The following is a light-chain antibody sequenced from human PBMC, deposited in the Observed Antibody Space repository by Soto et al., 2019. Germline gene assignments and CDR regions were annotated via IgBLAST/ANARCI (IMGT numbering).Light chain of an antibody. J-gene: IGKJ2*01. V-gene: IGKV3-20*01. CDR2: GAS. Sequence: EIVLTQSPGTLSLPPGERATLSCRASQSVSSSFLAWYQQKPGQAPRLLIYGASSRATGIPDRFSGSGSGTDFTLTISRLEPEDFAVYYCQQYGGSPRYTFGQGTKLEIK. CDR1: QSVSSSF. CDR3: QQYGGSPRYT.